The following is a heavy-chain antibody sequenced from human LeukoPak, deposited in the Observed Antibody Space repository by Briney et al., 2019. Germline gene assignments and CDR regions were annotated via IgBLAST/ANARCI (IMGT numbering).Heavy chain of an antibody. V-gene: IGHV4-59*01. CDR2: IYYSGST. Sequence: SETLSLTCTGSGGSISSYYWSWIRQPPGKGLEWIGYIYYSGSTNYNPSLKSRVTISVDTSKNQFSLKLSSVTAADTAVYYCARDPSLLGDYYFDYWGQGTLVTVSS. CDR1: GGSISSYY. D-gene: IGHD3-10*01. J-gene: IGHJ4*02. CDR3: ARDPSLLGDYYFDY.